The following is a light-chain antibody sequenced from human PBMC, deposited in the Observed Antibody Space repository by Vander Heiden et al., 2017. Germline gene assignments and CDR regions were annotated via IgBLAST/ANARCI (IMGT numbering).Light chain of an antibody. Sequence: QSVLTPPPSVSGAPGSRVRISCTGSNSNIGTICAVHWYQQLPGAAPKRSYGDSSRPSGVPDRFSASKSGTSASLAITGLQAEDEGDYFCQSFDSSRNGGVFGGGTKMTIL. CDR1: NSNIGTICA. J-gene: IGLJ3*02. V-gene: IGLV1-40*01. CDR2: GDS. CDR3: QSFDSSRNGGV.